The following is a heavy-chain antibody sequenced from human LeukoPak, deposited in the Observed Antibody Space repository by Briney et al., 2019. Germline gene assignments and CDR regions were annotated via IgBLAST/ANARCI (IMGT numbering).Heavy chain of an antibody. J-gene: IGHJ3*02. CDR3: ARDLRYSGAFDI. V-gene: IGHV3-66*02. D-gene: IGHD4-17*01. Sequence: GGSLRLSCAASGFTVSSNYMSWVRQAPGKGLEWVSVIYSGGSTFYADSVKGRFTISRDNSKNTLYLQMNSLRAEDTAVYYCARDLRYSGAFDIWGQGTMVTVSS. CDR2: IYSGGST. CDR1: GFTVSSNY.